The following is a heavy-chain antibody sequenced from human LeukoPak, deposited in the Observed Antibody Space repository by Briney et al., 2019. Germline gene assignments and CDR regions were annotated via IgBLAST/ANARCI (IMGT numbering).Heavy chain of an antibody. Sequence: PSETLSLTCTVSGGSISGDYWSWIRQPPGKGLEWVAYIYYTGATNYNPSLKSRATISVDTSKNQFSLRLSSVTAADTAVYYCARGYSGYDPYLPYYYYYYMDVWGKGTTVTVSS. CDR2: IYYTGAT. CDR1: GGSISGDY. V-gene: IGHV4-59*01. J-gene: IGHJ6*03. D-gene: IGHD5-12*01. CDR3: ARGYSGYDPYLPYYYYYYMDV.